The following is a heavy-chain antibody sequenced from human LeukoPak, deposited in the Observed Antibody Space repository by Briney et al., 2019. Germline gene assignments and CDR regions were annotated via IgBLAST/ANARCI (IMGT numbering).Heavy chain of an antibody. CDR3: ARDPWDYSDRPIDV. V-gene: IGHV4-30-2*01. CDR1: GDSLIRGGFY. Sequence: PSETLSLTCTLSGDSLIRGGFYWNWIRQPPGKGLEWIGFIYHSGATSYNPSLEGRVSMSLDRPMNQFSLELRSVTAADTAVYFCARDPWDYSDRPIDVWGPGVLVTVSS. D-gene: IGHD4-17*01. CDR2: IYHSGAT. J-gene: IGHJ4*02.